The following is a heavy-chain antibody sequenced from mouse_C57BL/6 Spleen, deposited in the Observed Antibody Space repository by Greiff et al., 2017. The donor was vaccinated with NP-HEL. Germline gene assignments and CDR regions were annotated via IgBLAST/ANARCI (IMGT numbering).Heavy chain of an antibody. CDR3: ARDGYYGSSYGYFDY. Sequence: QVQLQQSGPELVKPGASVKISCKASGYAFSSSWMNWVKQRPGTGLEWIGRIYPGDGDTNYNGKFKGKATLTADKSSSTAYMQLSSLTSEDSAVYFCARDGYYGSSYGYFDYWGQGTTLTVSS. CDR1: GYAFSSSW. CDR2: IYPGDGDT. V-gene: IGHV1-82*01. D-gene: IGHD1-1*01. J-gene: IGHJ2*01.